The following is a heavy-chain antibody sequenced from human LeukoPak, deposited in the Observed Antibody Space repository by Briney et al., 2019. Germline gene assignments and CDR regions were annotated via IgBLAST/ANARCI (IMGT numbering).Heavy chain of an antibody. CDR1: GFTFSTYN. J-gene: IGHJ6*03. V-gene: IGHV3-21*01. D-gene: IGHD5-18*01. CDR3: ARDLRGTSMITYPYFMDV. CDR2: IVSTSSLM. Sequence: GGSLRLSCVASGFTFSTYNMNWVRQAPGKGLEWVSSIVSTSSLMSYADSVKGRFTISRDNAKNSLYLHMNSLRAEDTAVYFCARDLRGTSMITYPYFMDVWGKGTTVIISS.